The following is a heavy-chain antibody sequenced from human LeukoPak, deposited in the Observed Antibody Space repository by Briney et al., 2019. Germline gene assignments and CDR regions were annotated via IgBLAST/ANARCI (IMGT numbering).Heavy chain of an antibody. D-gene: IGHD3-16*01. Sequence: GGSLRLSCAASGFTFSSYGMHWVRQAPGKGLEWVAVISYDGSNKYYADSVKGRFTISRDNSKNTLYLQMNSLRAEDTAVYYCAKDYVWGSYPRADYWGQGTLVTVSS. J-gene: IGHJ4*02. V-gene: IGHV3-30*18. CDR1: GFTFSSYG. CDR2: ISYDGSNK. CDR3: AKDYVWGSYPRADY.